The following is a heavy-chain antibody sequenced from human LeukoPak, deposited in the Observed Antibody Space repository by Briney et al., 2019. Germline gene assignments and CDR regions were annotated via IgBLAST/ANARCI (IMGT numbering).Heavy chain of an antibody. D-gene: IGHD2-15*01. CDR3: ARERGGGRVTDFDY. V-gene: IGHV4-4*07. Sequence: SETLSLTCTVSGGSISSYYWSWIRQPAGKGLEWIGRIYTSGTTNYNPSLKSRVTMSVDTRKNQFSLKLSSVTAAETAVYYCARERGGGRVTDFDYWGQGTLVTVSS. CDR1: GGSISSYY. CDR2: IYTSGTT. J-gene: IGHJ4*02.